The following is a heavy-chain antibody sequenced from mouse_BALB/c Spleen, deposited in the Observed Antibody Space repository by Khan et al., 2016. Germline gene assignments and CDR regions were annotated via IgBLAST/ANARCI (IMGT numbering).Heavy chain of an antibody. CDR2: SFPGSGIT. D-gene: IGHD1-2*01. J-gene: IGHJ4*01. V-gene: IGHV1-77*01. CDR1: GYTFTDYY. Sequence: QVQLKQSGTELPRPGASVKLSCKASGYTFTDYYLHWVKQRTGQGLEWIGESFPGSGITYYNEKFKGKASLTADTSSSTAYMQLSSLTSEDSAVYFCARSYYGYFAMDYWGHGASVTVSS. CDR3: ARSYYGYFAMDY.